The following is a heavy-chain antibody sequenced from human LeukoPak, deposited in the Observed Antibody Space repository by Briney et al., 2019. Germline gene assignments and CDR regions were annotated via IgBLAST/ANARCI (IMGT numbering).Heavy chain of an antibody. CDR2: IYSSGDT. CDR1: GFTFSSKY. Sequence: PGGSLRLSCAASGFTFSSKYMSWVRQTPGKGLQWVALIYSSGDTYTADSVKGRFTISRDNSENTLYLQMDSLRAQDTAVYYCATGYYFGSGSYGYLDYWGQGTLVTVSS. V-gene: IGHV3-53*01. CDR3: ATGYYFGSGSYGYLDY. J-gene: IGHJ4*02. D-gene: IGHD3-10*01.